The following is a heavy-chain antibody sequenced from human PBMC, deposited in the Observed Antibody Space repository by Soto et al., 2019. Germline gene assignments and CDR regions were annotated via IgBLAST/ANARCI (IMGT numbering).Heavy chain of an antibody. J-gene: IGHJ4*02. D-gene: IGHD3-16*02. CDR2: IKPSGGRI. V-gene: IGHV1-46*03. Sequence: ASVKVSCKASGYTFTNYYMHWVRQAPGQGLEWMGIIKPSGGRITNAQKFQGRVTMTRDTSTSTIFMELSSLRSEDTAVYYCARDAIMITYGGIIALDYWGQGTLVTVSS. CDR1: GYTFTNYY. CDR3: ARDAIMITYGGIIALDY.